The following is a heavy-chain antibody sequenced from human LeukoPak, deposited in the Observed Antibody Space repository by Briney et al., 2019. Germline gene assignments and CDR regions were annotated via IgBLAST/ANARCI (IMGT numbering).Heavy chain of an antibody. J-gene: IGHJ3*02. CDR1: GYTFIGHY. CDR2: MNPDSGGT. V-gene: IGHV1-2*02. D-gene: IGHD3/OR15-3a*01. CDR3: ARIMEYYDFTPRGFDI. Sequence: ASVKVSCKASGYTFIGHYIHWVRQAPGQGLEWMGWMNPDSGGTNYAQKFQDRVTMNRDTSITTAYMELSRLTSDDTAIYYCARIMEYYDFTPRGFDIWGQGTMVTVSS.